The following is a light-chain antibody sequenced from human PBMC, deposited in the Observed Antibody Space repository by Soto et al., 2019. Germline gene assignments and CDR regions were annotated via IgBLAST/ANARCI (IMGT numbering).Light chain of an antibody. CDR2: DAS. CDR3: QERSNWRTWT. CDR1: QSVSSY. V-gene: IGKV3-11*01. Sequence: EIVLTQSPATLSLSPGERATLSCRASQSVSSYLAWYQQKPGQAPRLLIYDASNRATGIPARFSGGGSGTDFTLTISSLEPEDFAVYYCQERSNWRTWTFGQGTKVEIK. J-gene: IGKJ1*01.